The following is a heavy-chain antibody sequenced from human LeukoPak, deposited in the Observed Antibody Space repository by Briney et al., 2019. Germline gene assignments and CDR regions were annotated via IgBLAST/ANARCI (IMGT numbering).Heavy chain of an antibody. CDR1: GFTFRSYD. J-gene: IGHJ4*02. V-gene: IGHV3-30*02. CDR2: IRKAVSNK. Sequence: GGSLRLSCAASGFTFRSYDTHWVRETPGKGLDKRAYIRKAVSNKNYAAAVRGRFTIYRDNSKTTLLVQMNSLRAEDTAVYCLVRDLPIGGIGYFDYWGQGTLDTVSS. CDR3: VRDLPIGGIGYFDY.